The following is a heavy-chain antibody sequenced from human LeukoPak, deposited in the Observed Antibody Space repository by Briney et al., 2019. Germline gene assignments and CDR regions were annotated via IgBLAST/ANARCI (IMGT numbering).Heavy chain of an antibody. V-gene: IGHV1-18*01. CDR3: ARAHDYGDPFDY. Sequence: ASVKVSCKASGYTFTSYGISWVRQAPGQGLEWMGWISAYNGNTNYAQKLQGRVTMTTDTSTSTAYIELRSLRSDDTAVYYCARAHDYGDPFDYWGQGTLVTVSS. J-gene: IGHJ4*02. CDR2: ISAYNGNT. D-gene: IGHD4-17*01. CDR1: GYTFTSYG.